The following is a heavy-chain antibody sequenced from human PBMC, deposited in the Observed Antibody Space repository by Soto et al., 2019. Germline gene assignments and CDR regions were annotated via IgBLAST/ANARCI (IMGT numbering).Heavy chain of an antibody. V-gene: IGHV1-46*01. CDR3: VRSGFDF. CDR1: GYNFTSLY. D-gene: IGHD2-8*02. J-gene: IGHJ4*02. Sequence: GASVKVSCKASGYNFTSLYAHWVRQAPGQGLEWMGIINPRNGKTTYAQKFQGRVTMTSDTSTATMYMELNGLESDDTAIYLCVRSGFDFRGPGTLVTVSS. CDR2: INPRNGKT.